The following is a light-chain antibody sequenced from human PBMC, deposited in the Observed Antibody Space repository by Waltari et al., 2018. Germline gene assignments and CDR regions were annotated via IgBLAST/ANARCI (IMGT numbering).Light chain of an antibody. CDR2: EVS. V-gene: IGLV2-14*01. J-gene: IGLJ1*01. CDR3: SSYTTSSAPGV. Sequence: QSAMTQPASVSGSPGQSITISCSGTDSDVGAYDFVAWYQQHPGKDPNLIIYEVSNRPSGISNRFSASKSGNTASLTISGLQAEDDADYYCSSYTTSSAPGVFGTGTRVTVL. CDR1: DSDVGAYDF.